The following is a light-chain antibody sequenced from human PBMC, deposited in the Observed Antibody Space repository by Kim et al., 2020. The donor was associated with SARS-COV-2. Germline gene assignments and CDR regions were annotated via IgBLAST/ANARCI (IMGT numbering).Light chain of an antibody. CDR3: QSYYSNLRGAV. CDR2: SND. CDR1: GSNIGSDYV. V-gene: IGLV1-40*01. J-gene: IGLJ3*02. Sequence: QMVTISCYGTGSNIGSDYVVHWYHQLPGAAPKVVIYSNDKRPSGVPDRFSGSQSGPSASLAITGLQPDDEGYYYCQSYYSNLRGAVFGGGTQLTVL.